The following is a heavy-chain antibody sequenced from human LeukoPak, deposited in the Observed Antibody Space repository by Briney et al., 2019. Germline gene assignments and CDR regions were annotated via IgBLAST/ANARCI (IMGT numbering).Heavy chain of an antibody. D-gene: IGHD3-10*01. CDR3: AKDNRYGSGSFDY. CDR1: GFTFSSYG. Sequence: GGSLRLSCAASGFTFSSYGMHWVRQAPGKGLEWVAVISYDGSNKYYADSVKGRFTISRDNSKNTLYLQMNSLRAEDTAVYCCAKDNRYGSGSFDYWGQGTLVTVSS. CDR2: ISYDGSNK. V-gene: IGHV3-30*18. J-gene: IGHJ4*02.